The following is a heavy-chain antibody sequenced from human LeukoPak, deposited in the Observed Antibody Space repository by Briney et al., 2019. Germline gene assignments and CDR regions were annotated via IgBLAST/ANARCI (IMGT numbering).Heavy chain of an antibody. Sequence: PSETLSLTCTVSGGSISSGDYYWTWIRQPPGKGLEWIGYIYYSGSAYYNPSLKSRVTLSVDTSKSQFSLKLSSVTAADTAVYYCAGGIAVLMVYAINYWGQGTLVTVSS. CDR1: GGSISSGDYY. D-gene: IGHD2-8*01. CDR3: AGGIAVLMVYAINY. J-gene: IGHJ4*02. CDR2: IYYSGSA. V-gene: IGHV4-30-4*01.